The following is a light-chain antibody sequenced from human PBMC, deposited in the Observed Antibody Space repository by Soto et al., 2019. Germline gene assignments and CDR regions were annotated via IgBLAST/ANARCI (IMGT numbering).Light chain of an antibody. Sequence: QSALTQPASVSGSPGQSITISCTGTSSDIVAYNFVSWYQQHPGKAPKLILYDVNIRPSGVSNRFSGSKSGNTASLTISGLQAEDEADYYCTSWTTSTTMIFGGGTKLTV. CDR1: SSDIVAYNF. CDR2: DVN. CDR3: TSWTTSTTMI. V-gene: IGLV2-14*03. J-gene: IGLJ2*01.